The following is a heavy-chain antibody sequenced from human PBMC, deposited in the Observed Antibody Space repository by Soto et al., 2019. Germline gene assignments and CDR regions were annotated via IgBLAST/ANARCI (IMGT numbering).Heavy chain of an antibody. J-gene: IGHJ6*02. CDR3: ARGYFSNTSGYSYYYYGMDV. CDR2: TYYRSKWYN. Sequence: PSQTLSLTCAISGDSVSSNSAAWNWIRQSPSRGLEWLGRTYYRSKWYNDYAVSVKSRITINPDTSKNQFSLQLNSVTPEDTAVYYCARGYFSNTSGYSYYYYGMDVWGQGTTGTSP. CDR1: GDSVSSNSAA. D-gene: IGHD2-2*02. V-gene: IGHV6-1*01.